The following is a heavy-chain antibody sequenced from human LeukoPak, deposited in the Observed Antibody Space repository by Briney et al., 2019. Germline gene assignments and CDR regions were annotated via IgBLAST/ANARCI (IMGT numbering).Heavy chain of an antibody. CDR2: INSDGSWT. V-gene: IGHV3-74*01. D-gene: IGHD2/OR15-2a*01. CDR1: GNYW. CDR3: VSFYETY. Sequence: GGSLRLSCAASGNYWMHWVRQVPGKGLVWVSHINSDGSWTSYADSVKGRFTISKDNAKNTVYLQMNSVRAEDTAVYYCVSFYETYWGRGTLVTVSS. J-gene: IGHJ4*02.